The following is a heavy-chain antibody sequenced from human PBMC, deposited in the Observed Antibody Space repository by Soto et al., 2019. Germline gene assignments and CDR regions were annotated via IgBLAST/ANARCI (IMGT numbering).Heavy chain of an antibody. Sequence: PSETLSLTCAVYGGSFSGFYWSWIRQPPGKGLEWIGEINHSGSTNYNPSLKSRVTISVDTSKNQFSLNLSSVTAADTAVYYCEGRWNYYYGMDVWGQGTTVTVSS. D-gene: IGHD3-10*01. CDR2: INHSGST. CDR3: EGRWNYYYGMDV. CDR1: GGSFSGFY. V-gene: IGHV4-34*01. J-gene: IGHJ6*02.